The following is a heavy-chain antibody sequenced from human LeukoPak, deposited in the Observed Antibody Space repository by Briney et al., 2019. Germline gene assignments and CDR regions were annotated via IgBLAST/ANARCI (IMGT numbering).Heavy chain of an antibody. V-gene: IGHV4-34*01. J-gene: IGHJ6*02. D-gene: IGHD6-6*01. CDR2: INHSGST. Sequence: SETLSLTCAVYGGSFSGYYWSWIRQPPGKGLEWIGEINHSGSTNYNPSLKSRVTISVVTSKNQFSLKLSSVTAADTAVYYCARDGDIAARPGYYYYYGMDVWGQGTTVTVSS. CDR1: GGSFSGYY. CDR3: ARDGDIAARPGYYYYYGMDV.